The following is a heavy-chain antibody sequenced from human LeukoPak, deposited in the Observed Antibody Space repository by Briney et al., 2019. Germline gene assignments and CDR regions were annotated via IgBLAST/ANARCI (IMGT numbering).Heavy chain of an antibody. CDR3: ARRSTKDFWSGYSH. CDR1: GYTFTGYY. V-gene: IGHV1-2*02. J-gene: IGHJ4*02. Sequence: ASVKVSCKASGYTFTGYYMHWVRQAPGQGLEWMGWINPNSGGTNYARKFQGRVTMTRDTSISTAYMELSRLRSDDTAVYYCARRSTKDFWSGYSHWGQGTLVTVSS. CDR2: INPNSGGT. D-gene: IGHD3-3*01.